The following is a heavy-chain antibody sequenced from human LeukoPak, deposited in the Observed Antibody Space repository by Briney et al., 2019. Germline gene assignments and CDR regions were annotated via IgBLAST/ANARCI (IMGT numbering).Heavy chain of an antibody. CDR1: GFTVSSNY. V-gene: IGHV3-66*01. J-gene: IGHJ4*02. CDR3: ARESNSGYYLSF. D-gene: IGHD3-22*01. Sequence: GGSLRLSCAASGFTVSSNYMSWVRQAPGKGLEWVSVIYSGGRTYYADSVKGRFTISRDNSKNTLYLQMNSLRAEDTAVYYCARESNSGYYLSFWGQGTLVTVSS. CDR2: IYSGGRT.